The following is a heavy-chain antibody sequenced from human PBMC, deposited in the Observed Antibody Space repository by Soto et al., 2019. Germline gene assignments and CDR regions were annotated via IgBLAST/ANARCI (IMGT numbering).Heavy chain of an antibody. Sequence: GGSLRLSCAASGFTFSSYAMSWVRQAPGKGLEWVSAISGSGGSAYYADSVKGRFTISRDNSKNTLYLQMNSLRAEDTAVYYCAKDPAYATGYYNDAFDIWGQGTMVTVSS. CDR2: ISGSGGSA. CDR1: GFTFSSYA. V-gene: IGHV3-23*01. J-gene: IGHJ3*02. CDR3: AKDPAYATGYYNDAFDI. D-gene: IGHD3-9*01.